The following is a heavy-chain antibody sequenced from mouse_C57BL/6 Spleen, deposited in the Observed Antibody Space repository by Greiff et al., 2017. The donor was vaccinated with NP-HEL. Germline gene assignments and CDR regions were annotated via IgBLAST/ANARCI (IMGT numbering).Heavy chain of an antibody. J-gene: IGHJ4*01. Sequence: QVQLQQSGPELVKPGASVKISCKASGYAFSSSWMNWVKQRPGKGLEWIGRIYPGDGDTNYNGKFKGKATLTADKSSSTAYMQLSSLTSEDSAVYFCARLLRLYAMDYWGQGTSVTVSS. CDR3: ARLLRLYAMDY. D-gene: IGHD1-1*01. V-gene: IGHV1-82*01. CDR1: GYAFSSSW. CDR2: IYPGDGDT.